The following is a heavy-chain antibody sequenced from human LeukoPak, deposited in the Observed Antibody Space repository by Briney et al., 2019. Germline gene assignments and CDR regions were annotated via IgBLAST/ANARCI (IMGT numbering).Heavy chain of an antibody. D-gene: IGHD3-10*01. CDR3: AKDIRGIDAFDI. V-gene: IGHV3-23*01. CDR1: GFTFSSYA. J-gene: IGHJ3*02. CDR2: ISGSGGTT. Sequence: GGSLRLSCAASGFTFSSYAMSWVRQAPGKGLGWVSAISGSGGTTYYADSVKGRFTISRDSSKNTLYLQMNSLRAEDTAVYYCAKDIRGIDAFDIWGQGTMVTVSS.